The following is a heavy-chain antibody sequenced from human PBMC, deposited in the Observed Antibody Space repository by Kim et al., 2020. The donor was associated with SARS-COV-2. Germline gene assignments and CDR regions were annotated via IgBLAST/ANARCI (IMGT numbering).Heavy chain of an antibody. V-gene: IGHV3-21*06. CDR3: ATSRLTGAGHRYSGGYYVSWFDS. CDR2: IDNTGTYI. D-gene: IGHD1-26*01. Sequence: GGSLRLSCVDSGLAFNIKNMNWVRQAPGKGLEWVSFIDNTGTYIYYADSVKGRYAISRDNGKNSLYLQMDSLRAEDTAVYYCATSRLTGAGHRYSGGYYVSWFDSWGQGTLVTVSS. J-gene: IGHJ5*01. CDR1: GLAFNIKN.